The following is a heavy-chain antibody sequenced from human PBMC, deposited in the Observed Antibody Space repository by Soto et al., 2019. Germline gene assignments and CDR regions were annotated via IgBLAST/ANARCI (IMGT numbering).Heavy chain of an antibody. CDR2: ISGTSTYI. CDR3: ARGAQYRSQFYCLDV. CDR1: GFTFRNYN. J-gene: IGHJ6*02. D-gene: IGHD3-16*02. V-gene: IGHV3-21*01. Sequence: GSLRLSCAASGFTFRNYNIHWVRQAPGKGLEWVSSISGTSTYIYSADSVKGRFTISRDNAKNSVHLQMNSLRGEDTAVYYCARGAQYRSQFYCLDVWGPETMVTVSS.